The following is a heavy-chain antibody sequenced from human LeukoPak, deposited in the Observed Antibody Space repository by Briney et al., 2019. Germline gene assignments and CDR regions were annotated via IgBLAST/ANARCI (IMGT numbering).Heavy chain of an antibody. CDR2: IYYSGST. CDR1: GGSISSYY. CDR3: ARHMAAANWFDP. D-gene: IGHD6-13*01. V-gene: IGHV4-59*08. Sequence: PSETLSLTCTVSGGSISSYYWSWIRQPPGKGLEWIGYIYYSGSTNYNPSLKSRVTISVDTSKNQFSLKLSSVTAAETAVYYCARHMAAANWFDPWGQGTLVTVSS. J-gene: IGHJ5*02.